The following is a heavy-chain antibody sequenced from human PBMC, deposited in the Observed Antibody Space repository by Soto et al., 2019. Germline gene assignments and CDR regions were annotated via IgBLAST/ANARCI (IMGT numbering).Heavy chain of an antibody. CDR3: ARAVDYAWYFDL. V-gene: IGHV1-69*12. CDR2: IIPIFGTA. J-gene: IGHJ2*01. CDR1: GGTFSSYA. D-gene: IGHD4-17*01. Sequence: QVQLVQSGAEVKKPGSSVKVSCKASGGTFSSYAISWVRQAPGQGLEWMGGIIPIFGTANYAQKFQGRVXIXAXXSTSTAYMELSSLRSEDTAVYYCARAVDYAWYFDLWGRGTLVTVSS.